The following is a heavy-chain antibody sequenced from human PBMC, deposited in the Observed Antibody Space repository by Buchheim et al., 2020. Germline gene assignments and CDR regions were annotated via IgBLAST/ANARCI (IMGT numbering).Heavy chain of an antibody. V-gene: IGHV4-61*02. CDR3: ARLAAAGTGFDP. J-gene: IGHJ5*02. Sequence: QVQLQESGPGLVKPSQTLSLTCTVSGGSISSGSYYWSWIRQPAGKGLEWIGRIYTSGSTNYNPSLKSRVTIPVDTSKNQFSLKLSSVTAADTAVYYCARLAAAGTGFDPWGQGTL. CDR2: IYTSGST. D-gene: IGHD6-13*01. CDR1: GGSISSGSYY.